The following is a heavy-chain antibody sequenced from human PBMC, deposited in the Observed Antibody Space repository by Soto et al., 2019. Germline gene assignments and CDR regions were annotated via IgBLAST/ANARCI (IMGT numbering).Heavy chain of an antibody. CDR3: AKSGGWLAAFDI. CDR2: ISGSGGST. CDR1: GFTFSSYA. V-gene: IGHV3-23*01. J-gene: IGHJ3*02. D-gene: IGHD6-19*01. Sequence: EVQLLESGGGLVQPGGSLRLSCAPSGFTFSSYAMSWVRQAPGKGLEWVSAISGSGGSTYYADSVKGRFTISRDNSKSTLYLQMNSLRAEDTAVYYCAKSGGWLAAFDIWGQGRMVTVSS.